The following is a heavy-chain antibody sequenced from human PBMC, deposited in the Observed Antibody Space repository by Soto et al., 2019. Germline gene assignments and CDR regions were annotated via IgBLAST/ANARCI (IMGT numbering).Heavy chain of an antibody. Sequence: QVQLQESGPGLVKPSQTLSLTCTVSGGSISSGGYYWSWIRQHPGKGLEWIGYIYYSGSTYYNPSLKSRVTISVDTSKNQFSLKLSSVTAADTAVYYCAREGRARYYYDSGDYWGQGTLVTVSS. V-gene: IGHV4-31*03. J-gene: IGHJ4*02. CDR3: AREGRARYYYDSGDY. CDR2: IYYSGST. CDR1: GGSISSGGYY. D-gene: IGHD3-22*01.